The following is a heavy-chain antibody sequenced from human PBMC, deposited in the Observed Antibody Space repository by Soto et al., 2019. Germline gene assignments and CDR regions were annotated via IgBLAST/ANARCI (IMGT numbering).Heavy chain of an antibody. CDR2: ISAYNGNT. D-gene: IGHD2-2*01. J-gene: IGHJ4*02. CDR1: GYTFTSYG. V-gene: IGHV1-18*01. Sequence: QVQLVQSGAEVKKPGASVKVSCKASGYTFTSYGISWVRQAPGQGLEWMGWISAYNGNTNYAQKLQGRVTMTTDTSTSTAYMELRSLRSDDTAVYYCAREDEYCSSTSCYVPLDYWGQGTLVTVSS. CDR3: AREDEYCSSTSCYVPLDY.